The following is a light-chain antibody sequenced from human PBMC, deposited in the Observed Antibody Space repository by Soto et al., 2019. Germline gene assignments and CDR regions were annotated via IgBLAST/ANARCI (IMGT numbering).Light chain of an antibody. V-gene: IGKV3-20*01. CDR1: QSVSSSY. J-gene: IGKJ1*01. CDR2: GTS. Sequence: EVLLTQSPGTLSLSPGERATLSCSASQSVSSSYLAWYQQKPGQAPRLLIYGTSSRATGIPDRFSGSGSGTDFTLTISRLEPEDFAVYYCQHYGSSPRTFGQGTKVDIK. CDR3: QHYGSSPRT.